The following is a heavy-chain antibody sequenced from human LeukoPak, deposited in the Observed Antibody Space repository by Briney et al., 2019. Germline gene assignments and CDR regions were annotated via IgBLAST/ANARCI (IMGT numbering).Heavy chain of an antibody. CDR3: AKDRDKFXXGSQV. V-gene: IGHV3-74*01. J-gene: IGHJ4*02. Sequence: RLSXSASGFTFXXXXMHWXRXXPGXGLVWXXXIDNDGTFTNYADSVKGRFTISRDNAKNTLYLQMNGLRVEDTAVYYCAKDRDKFXXGSQVWGQGTLVXXXS. CDR1: GFTFXXXX. D-gene: IGHD3-3*01. CDR2: IDNDGTFT.